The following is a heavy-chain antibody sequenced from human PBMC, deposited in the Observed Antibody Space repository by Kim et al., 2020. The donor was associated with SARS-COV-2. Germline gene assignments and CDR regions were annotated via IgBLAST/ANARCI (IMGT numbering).Heavy chain of an antibody. D-gene: IGHD1-1*01. V-gene: IGHV3-23*01. CDR2: ST. CDR3: AKGGTLGFDY. J-gene: IGHJ4*02. Sequence: STYYADSVKGRFTISRDNSKNTLYLQMNSLRAEDTAVYYCAKGGTLGFDYWGQGTLVTVSS.